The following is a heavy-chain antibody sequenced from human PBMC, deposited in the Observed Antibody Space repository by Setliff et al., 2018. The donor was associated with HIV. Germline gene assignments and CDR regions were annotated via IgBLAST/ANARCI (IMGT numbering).Heavy chain of an antibody. V-gene: IGHV4-59*12. CDR3: ARGARLLAGYSDRWDYYYMGV. Sequence: PSETLSLTCSVSGGSFSGYYWSWIRQPPGKGLEWIGYIYIYNSGSTNYNPSLTSRVTISADTSRNQFSLKLSSVTAAGTAVYYCARGARLLAGYSDRWDYYYMGVWGKGTTVTVSS. CDR2: IYIYNSGST. J-gene: IGHJ6*03. CDR1: GGSFSGYY. D-gene: IGHD6-13*01.